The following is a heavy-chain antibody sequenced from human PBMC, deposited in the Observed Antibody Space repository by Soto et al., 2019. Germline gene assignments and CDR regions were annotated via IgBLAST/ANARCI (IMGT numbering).Heavy chain of an antibody. D-gene: IGHD3-3*01. CDR3: ARHYVVFVRCLECFRAPLDY. V-gene: IGHV4-59*08. J-gene: IGHJ4*02. Sequence: PSETLSLTCTVSGGSISSYYWSWIRQPPGKGLEWIGYIYYSGSTNYNPSLKSRVTISVDTSKNQFSLKLSSVTAADTAVYYCARHYVVFVRCLECFRAPLDYWGQGTLVTVSS. CDR1: GGSISSYY. CDR2: IYYSGST.